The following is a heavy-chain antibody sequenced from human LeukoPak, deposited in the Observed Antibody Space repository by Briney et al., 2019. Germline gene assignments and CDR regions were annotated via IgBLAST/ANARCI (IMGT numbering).Heavy chain of an antibody. Sequence: SETLSLTCTVSGGSISSGGYSWSWIRQHPGKGLEWIGYIYYSGSTYYNPSLKSRVTISVDTSKNQFSLKLSSVTAADTAVYYCARRTTVVTHYAFDIWGQGTMVTVSS. CDR3: ARRTTVVTHYAFDI. V-gene: IGHV4-31*03. CDR2: IYYSGST. D-gene: IGHD4-23*01. J-gene: IGHJ3*02. CDR1: GGSISSGGYS.